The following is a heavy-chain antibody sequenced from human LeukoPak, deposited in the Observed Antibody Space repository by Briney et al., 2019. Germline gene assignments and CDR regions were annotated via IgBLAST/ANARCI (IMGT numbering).Heavy chain of an antibody. V-gene: IGHV3-48*03. D-gene: IGHD3-22*01. CDR3: ARDSPLDYYDSSGYPV. J-gene: IGHJ6*02. CDR1: GFTFSSYE. Sequence: GGSLRLSCAASGFTFSSYEVNWVRQAPGKGLEWVSYISSSGSTIYYADSVKGRFTISRDNAKNSLYLQMNSLRAEDTAVYYCARDSPLDYYDSSGYPVWGHGATVTVSS. CDR2: ISSSGSTI.